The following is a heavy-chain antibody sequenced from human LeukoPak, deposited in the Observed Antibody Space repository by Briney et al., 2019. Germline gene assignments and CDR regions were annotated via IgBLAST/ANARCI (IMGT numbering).Heavy chain of an antibody. CDR3: AKDIHSSSWYSYYYYYGMDV. V-gene: IGHV3-9*01. D-gene: IGHD6-13*01. Sequence: GGSLRLSCAASGFTFDDYAMHWVRQAPGKGLEWVSGVSWNSGSIGYADSVKGRFTISRDNAKNSLYLQMNSLRAEDTALYYCAKDIHSSSWYSYYYYYGMDVWGQGTTVTVSS. J-gene: IGHJ6*02. CDR1: GFTFDDYA. CDR2: VSWNSGSI.